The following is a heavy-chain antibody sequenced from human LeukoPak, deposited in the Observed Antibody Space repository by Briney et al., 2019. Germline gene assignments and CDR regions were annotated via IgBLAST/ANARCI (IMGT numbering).Heavy chain of an antibody. Sequence: GGSLRLSCAASGFTFSSYGMSWVRQAPGKGLEWVSAISGSGGSTYYADSVKGRFTISRDNSKNTLYLQMNSLRAEDTAVYYCARDRVVATIVDYYYYYMDVWGKGTTVTVSS. J-gene: IGHJ6*03. V-gene: IGHV3-23*01. CDR2: ISGSGGST. CDR3: ARDRVVATIVDYYYYYMDV. D-gene: IGHD5-12*01. CDR1: GFTFSSYG.